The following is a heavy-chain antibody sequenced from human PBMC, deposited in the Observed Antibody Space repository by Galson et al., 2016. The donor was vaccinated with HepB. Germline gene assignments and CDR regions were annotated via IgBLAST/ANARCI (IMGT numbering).Heavy chain of an antibody. V-gene: IGHV3-74*01. CDR2: IKGDGSVT. D-gene: IGHD2-15*01. J-gene: IGHJ5*01. CDR3: ARDRGGSAGGYNWFDS. CDR1: GFTFSNYN. Sequence: SLRLSCAASGFTFSNYNMNWVRQAPGKGLMWVSRIKGDGSVTDYADSVKGRFTISRDNAKNALYMQMNSLRGDDTAVYYCARDRGGSAGGYNWFDSWGQGMLVTVSS.